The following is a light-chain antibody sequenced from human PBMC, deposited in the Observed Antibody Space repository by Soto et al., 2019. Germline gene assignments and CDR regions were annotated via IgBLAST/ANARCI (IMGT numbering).Light chain of an antibody. V-gene: IGKV3-15*01. CDR1: QSVSSN. J-gene: IGKJ1*01. Sequence: EIVMTQSPATLSVSPGERATLSCRASQSVSSNSAWYQQKPGQAPRLLIYGASTRATGIPARFSGSGSGTEFTLTISSLQSEDFAVYYCQQYNNWPETFGQGNKVEIK. CDR3: QQYNNWPET. CDR2: GAS.